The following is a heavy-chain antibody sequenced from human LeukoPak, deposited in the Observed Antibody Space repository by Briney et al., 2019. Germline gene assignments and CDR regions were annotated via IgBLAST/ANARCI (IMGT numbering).Heavy chain of an antibody. V-gene: IGHV4-39*07. Sequence: PSETLSLTCAVSGDSVSSSNYYWSWIRQPPGKGLEWIGEINHSGSTNYNPSLKSRVTISVDTSKNQFSLKLSSVTAADTAVYYCARNSQGFLPGNYWGQGTLVTVSS. CDR1: GDSVSSSNYY. CDR2: INHSGST. CDR3: ARNSQGFLPGNY. D-gene: IGHD2/OR15-2a*01. J-gene: IGHJ4*02.